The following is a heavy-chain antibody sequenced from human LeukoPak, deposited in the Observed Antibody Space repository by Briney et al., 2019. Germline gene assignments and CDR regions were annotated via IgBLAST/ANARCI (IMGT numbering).Heavy chain of an antibody. Sequence: GGSLRLSCAASGFTFSTYWRHWVRQAPGKGLVWVSRIDTDGISTAYADSVKGRFTISRDNAKNTVYLQMNSLRGEDTAVHYCVGSSGWPKYWGQGTLVAVSA. CDR1: GFTFSTYW. V-gene: IGHV3-74*01. J-gene: IGHJ4*02. CDR3: VGSSGWPKY. D-gene: IGHD6-19*01. CDR2: IDTDGIST.